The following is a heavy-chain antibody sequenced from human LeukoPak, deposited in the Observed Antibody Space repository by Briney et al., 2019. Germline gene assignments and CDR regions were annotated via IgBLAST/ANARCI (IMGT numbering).Heavy chain of an antibody. D-gene: IGHD3-22*01. V-gene: IGHV4-39*07. CDR1: GGSITSSSYY. J-gene: IGHJ3*02. Sequence: SETLSLTCTVSGGSITSSSYYWGWIRQPPGKGLEWIGSNSGSTYYNPSLKSRVTISVDTSKNQFSLKLSSVTAADTAVYYCARGGITMIVVAIDAFDIWGQGTMVTVSS. CDR3: ARGGITMIVVAIDAFDI. CDR2: NSGST.